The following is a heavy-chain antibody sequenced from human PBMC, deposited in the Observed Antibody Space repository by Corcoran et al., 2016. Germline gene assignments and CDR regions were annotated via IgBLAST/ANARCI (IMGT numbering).Heavy chain of an antibody. V-gene: IGHV3-7*03. Sequence: EVQLVESGGGLVQPGGCLRLSCAASGFTFSSYSMSWVRQAPGKGLEWVANIKQEAREKYYVDCVKGRFTISRDNAKNSLYLQMNSLRAEDTAVYYCAREVEREGLCFDYWGQGTLVTVSS. D-gene: IGHD1-1*01. J-gene: IGHJ4*02. CDR3: AREVEREGLCFDY. CDR2: IKQEAREK. CDR1: GFTFSSYS.